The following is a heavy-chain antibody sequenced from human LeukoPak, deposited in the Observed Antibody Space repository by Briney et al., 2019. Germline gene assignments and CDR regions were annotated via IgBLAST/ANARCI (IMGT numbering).Heavy chain of an antibody. CDR1: GGSISSGGHS. D-gene: IGHD4-17*01. V-gene: IGHV4-30-4*07. CDR2: IHDSGST. J-gene: IGHJ4*02. CDR3: ARGGGDYTFDC. Sequence: SETLSLTCAVSGGSISSGGHSWSWIRQPPGRGLEWIGYIHDSGSTYYNPSLKSRVTISIDTSKNQFSLKLSSVTAADTAVYHCARGGGDYTFDCWGQGTLVTVSS.